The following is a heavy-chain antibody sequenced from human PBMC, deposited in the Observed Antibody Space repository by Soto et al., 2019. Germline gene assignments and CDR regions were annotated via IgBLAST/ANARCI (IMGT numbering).Heavy chain of an antibody. CDR1: GYTFTSYG. V-gene: IGHV1-18*01. Sequence: QVQLVQSGAEVKKPGASVKVSCKASGYTFTSYGITWVRQAPGQGLAWMGWITAYNGNTNYAQNLQGRVTMTTDTSTNTXYMELRSLRXXXXXXXXXARRRYGSXXXXXXXWG. CDR2: ITAYNGNT. D-gene: IGHD3-10*01. J-gene: IGHJ1*01. CDR3: ARRRYGSXXXXXXX.